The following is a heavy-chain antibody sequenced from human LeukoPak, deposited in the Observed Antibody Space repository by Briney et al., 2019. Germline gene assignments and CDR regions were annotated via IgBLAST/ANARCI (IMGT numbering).Heavy chain of an antibody. Sequence: SETLSLTCTVSGGSISSYYWSWIRQPPGKGLEWIGYIYHSGSTNYNPSLKSRVTISVDTSKNQFSLKLSSVTAADTAVYYCARGLRYFDWLPLFGMDVWGKGTTVTVSS. D-gene: IGHD3-9*01. V-gene: IGHV4-59*01. CDR2: IYHSGST. J-gene: IGHJ6*04. CDR3: ARGLRYFDWLPLFGMDV. CDR1: GGSISSYY.